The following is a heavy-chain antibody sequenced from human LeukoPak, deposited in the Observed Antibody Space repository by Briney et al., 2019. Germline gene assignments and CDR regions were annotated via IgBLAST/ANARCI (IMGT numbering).Heavy chain of an antibody. CDR2: INHSGST. CDR1: Y. CDR3: ARVPSGYLSYYYGMDV. D-gene: IGHD3-22*01. V-gene: IGHV4-34*01. Sequence: YXXWIRQPPGKGLEWIGEINHSGSTNYNPSLKSRVTISVDTSKNQFSLKLSSVTAADTAVYYCARVPSGYLSYYYGMDVWGQGTTVTVSS. J-gene: IGHJ6*02.